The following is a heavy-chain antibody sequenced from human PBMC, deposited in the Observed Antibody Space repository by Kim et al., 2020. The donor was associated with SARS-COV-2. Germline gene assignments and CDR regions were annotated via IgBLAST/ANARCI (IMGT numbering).Heavy chain of an antibody. Sequence: GGSLRLSCAASGFTFDDYGMSWVRQAPGKGLEWVSGINWNGGSTGYADSVKGRFTISRDNAKNSLYLQMNSLRAEDTALYHCARTPRAGGSGPGWFDPWGQGTLVTVSS. CDR1: GFTFDDYG. D-gene: IGHD3-10*01. CDR2: INWNGGST. V-gene: IGHV3-20*01. CDR3: ARTPRAGGSGPGWFDP. J-gene: IGHJ5*02.